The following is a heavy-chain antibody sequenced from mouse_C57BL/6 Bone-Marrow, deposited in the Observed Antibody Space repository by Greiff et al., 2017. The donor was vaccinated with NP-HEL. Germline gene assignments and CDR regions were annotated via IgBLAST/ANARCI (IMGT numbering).Heavy chain of an antibody. CDR1: GYTFTSYW. J-gene: IGHJ4*01. D-gene: IGHD2-5*01. CDR2: IYPGNSDT. CDR3: NRAYYSNYGRYYYAMDY. V-gene: IGHV1-5*01. Sequence: VQLQQSGTVLARPGASVKMSCKTSGYTFTSYWMHWVKQRPGQGLEWIGAIYPGNSDTSYNQKFKGKAKLTAVTSASTAYMELSSLTNEDSAVYYCNRAYYSNYGRYYYAMDYWGQGTSVTVSS.